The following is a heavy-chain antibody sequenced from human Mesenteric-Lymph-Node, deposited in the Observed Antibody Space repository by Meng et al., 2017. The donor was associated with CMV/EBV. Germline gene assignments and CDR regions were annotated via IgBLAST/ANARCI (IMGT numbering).Heavy chain of an antibody. J-gene: IGHJ5*02. Sequence: SISSSSYYWGWIRPPPGKGLEWIGRIYSSGSTYYNPSLKSRVTISVDTSKNQFSLKLSSVTAADTAVYYCARAYYYDSSGYYNWFDPWGQGTLVTVSS. D-gene: IGHD3-22*01. V-gene: IGHV4-39*07. CDR1: SISSSSYY. CDR2: IYSSGST. CDR3: ARAYYYDSSGYYNWFDP.